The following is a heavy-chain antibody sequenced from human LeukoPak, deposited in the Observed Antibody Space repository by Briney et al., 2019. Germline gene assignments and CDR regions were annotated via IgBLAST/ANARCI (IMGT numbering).Heavy chain of an antibody. D-gene: IGHD1-26*01. J-gene: IGHJ4*02. CDR2: INPSGGST. CDR3: AREAVGATTLPFDY. V-gene: IGHV1-46*01. CDR1: GYTFTSYG. Sequence: ASVKVSCKASGYTFTSYGISWVRQAPGQGLEWVGIINPSGGSTSYAQKFQGRVTMTRDMSTSTVYMELSSLRSEDTAVYYCAREAVGATTLPFDYWGQGTLVTVSS.